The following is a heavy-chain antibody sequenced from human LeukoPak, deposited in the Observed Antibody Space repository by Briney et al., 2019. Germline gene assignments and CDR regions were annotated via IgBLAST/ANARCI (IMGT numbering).Heavy chain of an antibody. V-gene: IGHV4-59*08. CDR1: GGSISSYY. CDR3: ARRQYYYDSSGYYAGAFDI. J-gene: IGHJ3*02. D-gene: IGHD3-22*01. CDR2: IYYSGST. Sequence: SETLSLTCTVSGGSISSYYWSWIRQPPGKGLEWIGYIYYSGSTNYNPSLKSRVTISVDTSKNQFSLKLSSVTAAGTAVYYCARRQYYYDSSGYYAGAFDIWGQGTMVTVSS.